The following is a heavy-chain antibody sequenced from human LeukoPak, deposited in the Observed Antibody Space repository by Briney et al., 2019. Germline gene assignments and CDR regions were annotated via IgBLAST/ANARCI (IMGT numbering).Heavy chain of an antibody. Sequence: GGSLRLSCAASGFTFSSYSMNWVRQAPGKGLEWVSSISSSSSYIYYADSVKGRFTISRDNAKNSLYLQMNSLRAEDTAVYYCARGNSGSYTPGNWFDPWGQGTLVTVSS. CDR2: ISSSSSYI. V-gene: IGHV3-21*01. D-gene: IGHD1-26*01. J-gene: IGHJ5*02. CDR3: ARGNSGSYTPGNWFDP. CDR1: GFTFSSYS.